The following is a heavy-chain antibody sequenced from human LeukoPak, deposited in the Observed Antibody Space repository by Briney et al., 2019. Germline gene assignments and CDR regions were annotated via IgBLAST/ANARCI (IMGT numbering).Heavy chain of an antibody. CDR2: IDPSDSYT. V-gene: IGHV5-10-1*01. Sequence: GESLLISCKGSGYSFTSYWISWVRQLPGKGLEWMGRIDPSDSYTNHSPSFQGHVTISADKSISTAYLQWSSLKASDTAMYYCARNYDSSGYFWGQGTLVTVSS. CDR1: GYSFTSYW. D-gene: IGHD3-22*01. J-gene: IGHJ4*02. CDR3: ARNYDSSGYF.